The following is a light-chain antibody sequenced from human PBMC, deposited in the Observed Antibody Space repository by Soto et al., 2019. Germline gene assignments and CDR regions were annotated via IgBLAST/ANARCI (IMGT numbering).Light chain of an antibody. CDR2: DVS. J-gene: IGLJ1*01. CDR3: SSYAGCNIPSV. CDR1: SSDVGGYNY. V-gene: IGLV2-8*01. Sequence: QSVLTQPPSASGSPGQSVTISCTGTSSDVGGYNYVSWYQQHPGKAPKLMIYDVSKRPSGVPDRFSGSKSGNTASLTVSGLQAEDEADYYCSSYAGCNIPSVFGTVTKLTVL.